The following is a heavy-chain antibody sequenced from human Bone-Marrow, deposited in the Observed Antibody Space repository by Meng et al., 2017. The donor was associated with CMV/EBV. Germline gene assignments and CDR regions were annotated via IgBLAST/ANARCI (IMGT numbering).Heavy chain of an antibody. J-gene: IGHJ4*02. D-gene: IGHD3-10*01. CDR3: ARSLFGSGSLFGY. Sequence: ASVKVSCKASGYTFTSYGISWVRQAPGQGLEWMGWINPNTGDTYNAPKFQGRVTMTRDTSISTVYMEMSSLTYDDTAVYSCARSLFGSGSLFGYWGQGTLVTVSS. CDR1: GYTFTSYG. V-gene: IGHV1-2*02. CDR2: INPNTGDT.